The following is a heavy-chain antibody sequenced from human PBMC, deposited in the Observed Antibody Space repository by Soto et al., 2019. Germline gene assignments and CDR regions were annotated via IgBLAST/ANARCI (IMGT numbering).Heavy chain of an antibody. CDR2: INTGNGNT. Sequence: ASVKVSCKASGYTFTSYAMHWVRQAPGQRLEWMGWINTGNGNTKYSQKFQGRVTISTDTSASTAYMELSRLTSEDTAVYYCARDAGPVNDYWGQGTLVTVSS. CDR3: ARDAGPVNDY. D-gene: IGHD3-10*01. CDR1: GYTFTSYA. V-gene: IGHV1-3*04. J-gene: IGHJ4*02.